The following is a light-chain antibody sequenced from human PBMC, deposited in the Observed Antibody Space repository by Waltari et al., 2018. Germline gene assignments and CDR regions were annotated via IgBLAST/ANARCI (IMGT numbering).Light chain of an antibody. J-gene: IGLJ2*01. CDR3: HAWDTNTAV. Sequence: SYELSQTPSVSVSPGQTATITCPGASLGEKYVSWYQQKEGQSPVRVIYEDYKRPSGIPERFSGSSSGNTATLTISGTQAMDEADYYCHAWDTNTAVFGGGTKVTVL. CDR1: SLGEKY. V-gene: IGLV3-1*01. CDR2: EDY.